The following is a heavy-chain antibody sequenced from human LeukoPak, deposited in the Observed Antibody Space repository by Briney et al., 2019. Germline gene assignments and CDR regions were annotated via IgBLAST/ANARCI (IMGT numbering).Heavy chain of an antibody. D-gene: IGHD6-19*01. Sequence: GASVKVSCKSSGYKFIDYYMHWVRQAPGQGLEWMGWFNPNSGGTNYAQKFQGRVSMTRDTSINTLYMDLSSLRSDDTAVYYCAREPRPRGGWFVSEWGQGTRVTVSS. CDR3: AREPRPRGGWFVSE. CDR2: FNPNSGGT. J-gene: IGHJ1*01. V-gene: IGHV1-2*02. CDR1: GYKFIDYY.